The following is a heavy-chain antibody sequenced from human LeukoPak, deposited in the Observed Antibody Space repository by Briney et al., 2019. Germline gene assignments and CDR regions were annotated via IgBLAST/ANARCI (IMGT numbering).Heavy chain of an antibody. CDR2: ISGSGGST. D-gene: IGHD4-11*01. J-gene: IGHJ4*02. Sequence: PGESLRLPCAASGFTFSSYAMSWVRQAPGKGLEWVSAISGSGGSTYYADSVKGRFTISRDNSKNTLYLQMNSLRAEDTAVYYCAKEGDYSDYEFDYWGQGTLVTVSS. V-gene: IGHV3-23*01. CDR3: AKEGDYSDYEFDY. CDR1: GFTFSSYA.